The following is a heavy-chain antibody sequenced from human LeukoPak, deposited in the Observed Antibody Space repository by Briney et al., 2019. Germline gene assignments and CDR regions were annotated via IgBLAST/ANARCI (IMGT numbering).Heavy chain of an antibody. Sequence: SQTLSLTCTVSGVSVSGGGYYWSWIRQHPGKGLEWIGYIYYSGRTYYNPSLKSRFTISLDTSKNQFSLKLSSVTAADTAVYYCARIWPDSWLDAFDIWGQGTMVTVSS. J-gene: IGHJ3*02. CDR2: IYYSGRT. V-gene: IGHV4-31*03. CDR3: ARIWPDSWLDAFDI. CDR1: GVSVSGGGYY. D-gene: IGHD6-13*01.